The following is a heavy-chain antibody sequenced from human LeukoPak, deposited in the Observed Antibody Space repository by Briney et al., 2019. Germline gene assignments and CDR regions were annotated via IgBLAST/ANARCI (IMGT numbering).Heavy chain of an antibody. J-gene: IGHJ4*02. CDR1: GYTFTNYW. CDR2: IYPDDSDT. Sequence: GESLKISCKGSGYTFTNYWIGWVRQMPGKGLEWMRFIYPDDSDTRYSPSFQGQVTISADKSITTAYLQWSSLKASDSAMYYCARQPRYATGWYLDFWGQGTLVTVSS. V-gene: IGHV5-51*01. CDR3: ARQPRYATGWYLDF. D-gene: IGHD2-8*02.